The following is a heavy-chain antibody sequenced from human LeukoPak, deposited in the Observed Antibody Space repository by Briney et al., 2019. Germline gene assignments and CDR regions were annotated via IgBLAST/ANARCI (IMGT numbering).Heavy chain of an antibody. CDR3: ARVADGGYSDY. J-gene: IGHJ4*02. Sequence: GGSLRLSCAASGFTFSNYWMNWVRQSQAPGKGLEWVGSIKQDASGTSYVDSVKGRFTISRDNAKNSLFLQMNSLRAEDTAVYYCARVADGGYSDYWGQGTLVTVSS. CDR1: GFTFSNYW. CDR2: IKQDASGT. D-gene: IGHD4-23*01. V-gene: IGHV3-7*05.